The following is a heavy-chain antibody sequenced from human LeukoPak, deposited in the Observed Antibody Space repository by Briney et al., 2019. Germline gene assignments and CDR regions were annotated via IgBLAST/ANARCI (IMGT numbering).Heavy chain of an antibody. V-gene: IGHV1-2*06. CDR1: GYTFTGYY. Sequence: ASVKVSCKASGYTFTGYYMHWVRQAPGQGLEWMGRINPNSGGTNYAQKFQGRVTMTRDTSISTAYMELSRLRSDDTAVYYCAREYYDFWSSYFSNWFDPWGQGTLVTVSS. CDR3: AREYYDFWSSYFSNWFDP. CDR2: INPNSGGT. J-gene: IGHJ5*02. D-gene: IGHD3-3*01.